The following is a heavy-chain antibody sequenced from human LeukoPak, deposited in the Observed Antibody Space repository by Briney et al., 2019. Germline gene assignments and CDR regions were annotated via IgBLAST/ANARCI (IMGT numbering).Heavy chain of an antibody. V-gene: IGHV3-33*01. CDR3: ASNMNGFDP. J-gene: IGHJ5*02. D-gene: IGHD2/OR15-2a*01. Sequence: GGSLRLSCAAPGFTFSSYGMHWVRQAPGKGLEWVAVIWYDGSNKYYADSVKGRFTISRDNSKNTLYLQMNSLRAEDTAVYYCASNMNGFDPWGQGTLVTVSS. CDR2: IWYDGSNK. CDR1: GFTFSSYG.